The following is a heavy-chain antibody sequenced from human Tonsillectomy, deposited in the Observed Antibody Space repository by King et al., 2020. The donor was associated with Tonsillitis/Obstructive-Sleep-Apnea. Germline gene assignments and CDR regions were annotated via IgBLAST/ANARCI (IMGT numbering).Heavy chain of an antibody. CDR2: ISWDRSTT. J-gene: IGHJ4*02. D-gene: IGHD4-17*01. Sequence: VQLVESGGVVVQPGESLRLSCAASGFTFDDYTMHWVRQAPGKGLEWVSLISWDRSTTYYADSVKGRFTISRDNSKNSLYLQMNSLTNEDTALYYCAKGEWAVTSGCLFDYWGQGTLVTVSS. CDR1: GFTFDDYT. CDR3: AKGEWAVTSGCLFDY. V-gene: IGHV3-43*01.